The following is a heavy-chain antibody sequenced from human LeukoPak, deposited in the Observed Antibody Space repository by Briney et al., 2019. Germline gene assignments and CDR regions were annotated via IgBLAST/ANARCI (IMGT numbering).Heavy chain of an antibody. V-gene: IGHV3-48*02. CDR2: ISSSSSTI. CDR1: GFTFSSYS. J-gene: IGHJ4*02. D-gene: IGHD5-18*01. Sequence: GGSLRLSCAASGFTFSSYSMNSVRQAPGKGLEWVSYISSSSSTIYYADSVKGRFTISRDNAKNSLYLQMNSLRDEDTAVYYCARLGYSYGHTYFDYWGQGTLVTVSS. CDR3: ARLGYSYGHTYFDY.